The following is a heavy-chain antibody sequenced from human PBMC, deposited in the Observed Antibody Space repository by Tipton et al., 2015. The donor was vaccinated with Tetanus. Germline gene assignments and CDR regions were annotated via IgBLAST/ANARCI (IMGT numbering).Heavy chain of an antibody. Sequence: GSLRLSCEGSGFPFHSYALAWVRQAPGEGLEWVSIIYSGGTTYYADSVKGRFTISRDNSRNTLYLQMSSLRVEDTAVYYCTRTISNDYVAAWGQGTLVTVSS. CDR1: GFPFHSYA. V-gene: IGHV3-53*01. CDR3: TRTISNDYVAA. D-gene: IGHD4-17*01. CDR2: IYSGGTT. J-gene: IGHJ4*02.